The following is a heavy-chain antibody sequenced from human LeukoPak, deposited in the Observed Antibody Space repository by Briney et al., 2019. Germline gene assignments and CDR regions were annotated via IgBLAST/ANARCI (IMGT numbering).Heavy chain of an antibody. D-gene: IGHD3-10*01. Sequence: PGGSLRLSCAASGFTFDAYGMTWVRQAPGKGLEWVSGINWSGGSTGYADSVKGRFTISRDNAKTSLYLQMNSLRAEDTALYYCARVYMSKIPFSWGQGTLVTVSS. J-gene: IGHJ4*02. CDR2: INWSGGST. CDR3: ARVYMSKIPFS. CDR1: GFTFDAYG. V-gene: IGHV3-20*04.